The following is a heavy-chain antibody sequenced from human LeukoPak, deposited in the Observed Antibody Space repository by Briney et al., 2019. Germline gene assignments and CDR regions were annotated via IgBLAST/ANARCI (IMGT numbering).Heavy chain of an antibody. J-gene: IGHJ5*02. CDR2: INPNSGGT. CDR3: ARTGMVAANWFDP. D-gene: IGHD2-15*01. Sequence: ASVKVSCKASGYTFTGYYMHWVRQAPGQGLEWMGWINPNSGGTNYAQKFQGRVTTTRDTSISTAYMELSRLRSDDTAVYYCARTGMVAANWFDPWGQGTLVTVSS. CDR1: GYTFTGYY. V-gene: IGHV1-2*02.